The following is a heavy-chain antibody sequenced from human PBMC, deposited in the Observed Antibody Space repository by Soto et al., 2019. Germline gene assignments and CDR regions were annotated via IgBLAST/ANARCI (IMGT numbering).Heavy chain of an antibody. D-gene: IGHD2-21*01. V-gene: IGHV1-3*05. Sequence: QVQLVQSGAEEKKPGASVKVSCQTSGYTFTAYALHWVRQAPGQRLEWMGWITVGDGDTKYSQSLQGRVTFTSDTSATTAYMELNSLGSEDTAVYYCARNLVGTGFFDYWGQGCLVTVSS. J-gene: IGHJ4*02. CDR3: ARNLVGTGFFDY. CDR1: GYTFTAYA. CDR2: ITVGDGDT.